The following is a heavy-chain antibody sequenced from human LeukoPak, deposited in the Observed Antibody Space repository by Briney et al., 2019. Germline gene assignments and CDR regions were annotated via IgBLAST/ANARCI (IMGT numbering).Heavy chain of an antibody. D-gene: IGHD4/OR15-4a*01. CDR2: IKPDGSEK. Sequence: GGTLRLSCAGSGLTFSTYWMTWVRQAPGKGLEWVANIKPDGSEKAYVDSVKGRFTISRDNAKNSLYLQMNSLRVEDTAVYYCARDDYGWVGHPYWGQGTLVTVSS. V-gene: IGHV3-7*04. CDR3: ARDDYGWVGHPY. J-gene: IGHJ4*02. CDR1: GLTFSTYW.